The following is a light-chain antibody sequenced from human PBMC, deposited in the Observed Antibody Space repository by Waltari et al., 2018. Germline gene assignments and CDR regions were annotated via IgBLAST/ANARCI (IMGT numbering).Light chain of an antibody. CDR2: DVS. Sequence: QSALTQPASVSGSPGQSITISCTGTSSDVGGYNYVSWYQQHPGKAPKLMIYDVSNRPSGVCNRFSGSKSGNTASLTISGLQAEDEADYYCSSYISSSTLELFGGGTSLTVL. J-gene: IGLJ2*01. CDR3: SSYISSSTLEL. CDR1: SSDVGGYNY. V-gene: IGLV2-14*03.